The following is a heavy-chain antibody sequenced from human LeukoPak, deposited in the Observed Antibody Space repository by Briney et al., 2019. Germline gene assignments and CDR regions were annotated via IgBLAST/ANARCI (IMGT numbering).Heavy chain of an antibody. V-gene: IGHV4-30-2*01. CDR3: ARRHGLQRFDY. D-gene: IGHD5-24*01. Sequence: PSETLSLTCTVSGGSISSGGYYWSWIRQPPGKGLEWIGYIYHSGSTYYNPSLQSRVTISVDRSKNQFSLKLSSVTAADTAVYYCARRHGLQRFDYWGQGTLVTVSS. J-gene: IGHJ4*02. CDR2: IYHSGST. CDR1: GGSISSGGYY.